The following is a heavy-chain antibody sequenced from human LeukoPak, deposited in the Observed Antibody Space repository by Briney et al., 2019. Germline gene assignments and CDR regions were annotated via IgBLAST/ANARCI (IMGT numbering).Heavy chain of an antibody. J-gene: IGHJ4*02. V-gene: IGHV1-8*03. Sequence: GASVKVSCKASGYTFTSYDINWVRQATGQGLEWMGWMNPNSGNTGYAQKFQGRVTITRNTSISTAYMELSSLRSGDTAVYYCARGPSRPYYDFWSGYYFNYWGQGTLVTVSS. CDR1: GYTFTSYD. CDR3: ARGPSRPYYDFWSGYYFNY. D-gene: IGHD3-3*01. CDR2: MNPNSGNT.